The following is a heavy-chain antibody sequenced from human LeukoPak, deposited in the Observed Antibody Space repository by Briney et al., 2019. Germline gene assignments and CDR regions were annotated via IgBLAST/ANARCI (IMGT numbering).Heavy chain of an antibody. CDR3: ASPWEPRAYYFDY. Sequence: GGSLRLSCAASGFTFSRDGMHWVRQAPGKGLEWVAVIWYDGSKKYYADSVKGRFTISRDNSKNTLYLQMNSLRAEDTAVYYCASPWEPRAYYFDYWGQGTLVTVSS. V-gene: IGHV3-30*19. J-gene: IGHJ4*02. CDR2: IWYDGSKK. D-gene: IGHD1-26*01. CDR1: GFTFSRDG.